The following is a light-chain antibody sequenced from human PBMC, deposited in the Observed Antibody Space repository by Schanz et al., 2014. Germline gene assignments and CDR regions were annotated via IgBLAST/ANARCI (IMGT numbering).Light chain of an antibody. CDR1: QSLLQSNGYNY. J-gene: IGKJ4*01. V-gene: IGKV2-28*01. CDR3: MQALQTPLT. Sequence: DILMTQSPLSLPVPPGEPASISCRSSQSLLQSNGYNYLDWYLQKPGQPPQLLIYLGSNRASGVPDRFSGSGSGTDFTLKISRVEAEDVGVYYCMQALQTPLTFGGGTKVEIK. CDR2: LGS.